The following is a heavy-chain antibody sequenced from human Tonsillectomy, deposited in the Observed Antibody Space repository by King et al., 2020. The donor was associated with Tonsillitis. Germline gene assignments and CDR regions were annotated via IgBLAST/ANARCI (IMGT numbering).Heavy chain of an antibody. V-gene: IGHV3-23*04. CDR1: GFTFSSYA. CDR2: IIAGGGST. D-gene: IGHD3-10*01. Sequence: VQLVESGGALVQPGGSLRLSCAASGFTFSSYAMSWVRQAPGKGLEWVSGIIAGGGSTYYADSVKGRFTISRYNSKNTLYLQMNSLRAEDTAVYYLANGPFNSGSYRHPGFDPWGQGTLVTVSS. CDR3: ANGPFNSGSYRHPGFDP. J-gene: IGHJ5*02.